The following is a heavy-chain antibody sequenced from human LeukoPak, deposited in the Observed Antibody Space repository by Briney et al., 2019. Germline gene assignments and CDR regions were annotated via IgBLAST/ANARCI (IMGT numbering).Heavy chain of an antibody. CDR2: ISAYNGNT. D-gene: IGHD3-10*01. CDR1: GYTFTSYG. CDR3: ARDITRITMVRGVMARPNFDY. J-gene: IGHJ4*02. Sequence: ASVKVSCKASGYTFTSYGISGVRQAPGQGLEWIGWISAYNGNTNYAQKLQGRVTMTTDTSTSTAYMELRSLRSDDTAVYYCARDITRITMVRGVMARPNFDYWGQGTLVTVSS. V-gene: IGHV1-18*01.